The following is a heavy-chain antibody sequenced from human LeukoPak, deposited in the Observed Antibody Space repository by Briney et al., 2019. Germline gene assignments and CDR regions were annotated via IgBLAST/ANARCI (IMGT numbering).Heavy chain of an antibody. J-gene: IGHJ5*02. CDR2: INPNSGGT. Sequence: GASVKVSCKASGYTFTGYYMHWVRQAPGQGLEWMGWINPNSGGTNYAQKFQGRVTMTRDTSISTAYMELSRLRSDDTAVYYCARDNIGGVLRYFDWPYPRKHNWFDPWGQGTLVTVSS. V-gene: IGHV1-2*02. CDR1: GYTFTGYY. D-gene: IGHD3-9*01. CDR3: ARDNIGGVLRYFDWPYPRKHNWFDP.